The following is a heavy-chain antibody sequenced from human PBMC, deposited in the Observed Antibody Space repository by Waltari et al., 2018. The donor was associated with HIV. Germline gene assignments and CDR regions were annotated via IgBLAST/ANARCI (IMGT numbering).Heavy chain of an antibody. CDR1: GLTFGNYT. Sequence: EVQLVESGGGVVQPGGSVRRACAASGLTFGNYTMNWVRQDPGKGLEWVSYISRSSSSIFYADSVKGRFTISRDNAKNSLYLQMNSLRVEDTAVYYCARDINGGWGYWGQGTLVTVAS. D-gene: IGHD7-27*01. CDR2: ISRSSSSI. CDR3: ARDINGGWGY. V-gene: IGHV3-48*01. J-gene: IGHJ4*02.